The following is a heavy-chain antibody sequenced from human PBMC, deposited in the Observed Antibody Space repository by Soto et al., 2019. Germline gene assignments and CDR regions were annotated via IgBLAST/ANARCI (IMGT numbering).Heavy chain of an antibody. Sequence: QVQLVESGGGVVQPGRSLRLSCAASGFTFTSYGMHWVREGPDKGLEWVAIISYDGSDKYYADSVKGRFNISRDNSKNTLYLQKNSLKPADTALYYCVGSQYYFDYWGQGTLVIVSS. V-gene: IGHV3-30*03. CDR1: GFTFTSYG. J-gene: IGHJ4*02. CDR3: VGSQYYFDY. D-gene: IGHD6-13*01. CDR2: ISYDGSDK.